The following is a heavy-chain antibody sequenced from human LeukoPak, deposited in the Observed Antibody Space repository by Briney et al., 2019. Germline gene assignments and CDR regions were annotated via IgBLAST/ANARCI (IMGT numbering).Heavy chain of an antibody. V-gene: IGHV4-38-2*01. CDR2: IYHSGST. J-gene: IGHJ4*02. D-gene: IGHD2-21*02. Sequence: SETLSLTCAVSGYSISSGYYWGWTRQPPGKGLERIGSIYHSGSTYYNPSLKSRVTISVDTSKNQFSLKLSSVTAADTAVYYCARDSYCGGDCAARAVDYWGQGTLVTVSS. CDR1: GYSISSGYY. CDR3: ARDSYCGGDCAARAVDY.